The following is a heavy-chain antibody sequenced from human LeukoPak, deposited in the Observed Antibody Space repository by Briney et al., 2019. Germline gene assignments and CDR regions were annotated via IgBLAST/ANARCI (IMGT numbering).Heavy chain of an antibody. J-gene: IGHJ4*02. V-gene: IGHV3-64*01. CDR3: ARSGSPFY. CDR1: GFTFSSYA. CDR2: ISSNGGST. Sequence: PGGSLRLSXAASGFTFSSYAMHWVRQAPGKGLEYVSAISSNGGSTYYANSVKGRFTISRDNSKNTLYLQMGSLRAEDMAVYYCARSGSPFYWGQGTLVTVSS.